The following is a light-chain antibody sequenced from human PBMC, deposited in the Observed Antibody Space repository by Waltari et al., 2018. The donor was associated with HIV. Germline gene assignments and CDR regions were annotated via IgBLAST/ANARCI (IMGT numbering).Light chain of an antibody. V-gene: IGLV2-8*01. J-gene: IGLJ2*01. CDR1: GSDIGTYNY. Sequence: QSALTQPPSASGSPGQSVTISCTGTGSDIGTYNYVSWYQQHPGKAPKLMIYEVNKRPSGVPDWFSGAKSGSVASLTVSVLQDDDEADYYCSSYAGRDSRVVFGGGTKLTVL. CDR3: SSYAGRDSRVV. CDR2: EVN.